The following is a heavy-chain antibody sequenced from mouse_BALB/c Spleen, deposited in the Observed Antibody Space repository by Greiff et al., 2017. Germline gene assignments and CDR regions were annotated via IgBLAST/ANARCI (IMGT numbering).Heavy chain of an antibody. D-gene: IGHD2-3*01. J-gene: IGHJ3*01. CDR1: GYTFTDYE. CDR2: IDPETGGT. CDR3: TREDGG. Sequence: VQLQQSGAELVRPGASVTLSCKASGYTFTDYEMHWVKQTPVHGLEWIGAIDPETGGTAYKQKFKGKATLTADKSSSTAYMELRSLTSEDSAVYYCTREDGGWGQGTLVTVSA. V-gene: IGHV1-15*01.